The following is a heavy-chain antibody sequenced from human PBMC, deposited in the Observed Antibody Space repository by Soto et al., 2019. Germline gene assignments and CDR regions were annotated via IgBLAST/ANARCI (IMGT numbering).Heavy chain of an antibody. CDR1: GDTRTDFS. V-gene: IGHV1-3*01. Sequence: GASVKVSCKASGDTRTDFSMHWVRQAPGQRPEWMGWLSVGNGDTKYSQKFQGRVTITRDTSARIAYMELSNLRSEDTAVYYCATSEGDCGGGSCYNYFYSYGMDVWGQGTTVTVSS. J-gene: IGHJ6*02. CDR2: LSVGNGDT. D-gene: IGHD2-15*01. CDR3: ATSEGDCGGGSCYNYFYSYGMDV.